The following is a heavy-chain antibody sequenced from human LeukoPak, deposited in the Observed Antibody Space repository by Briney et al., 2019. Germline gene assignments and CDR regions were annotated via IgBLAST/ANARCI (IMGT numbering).Heavy chain of an antibody. CDR3: ARGPSGYHNT. D-gene: IGHD5-12*01. CDR1: GFTFSSYE. CDR2: VSSSGSTI. Sequence: PGGSLRLSCAASGFTFSSYEMNWVRQAPGKGLEWVSYVSSSGSTIYYADSVKGRFTMSRDNSKSTLYLQMNSLRAEDTAVYYCARGPSGYHNTGGQGTLVTVSS. V-gene: IGHV3-48*03. J-gene: IGHJ4*02.